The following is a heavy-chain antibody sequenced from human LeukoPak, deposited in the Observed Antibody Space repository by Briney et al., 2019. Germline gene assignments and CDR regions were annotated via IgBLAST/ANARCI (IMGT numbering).Heavy chain of an antibody. D-gene: IGHD3-16*01. CDR2: ISSTGSTI. CDR3: ARESHGGGVDY. J-gene: IGHJ4*02. V-gene: IGHV3-48*03. Sequence: PGGSLRLSCEASGFTFSSFEVNWVRQAPGKGLEWVSYISSTGSTIYYVDSVRGRFTISRDNTKTSLYLQMNSLRAEDTAVYYCARESHGGGVDYWGQGTLVTVSS. CDR1: GFTFSSFE.